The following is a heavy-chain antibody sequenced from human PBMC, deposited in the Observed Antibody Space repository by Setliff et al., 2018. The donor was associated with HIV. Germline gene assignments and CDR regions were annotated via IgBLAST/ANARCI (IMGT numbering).Heavy chain of an antibody. CDR2: ISGSGSAM. V-gene: IGHV3-48*03. CDR3: ARVPVMATITYWYFDL. D-gene: IGHD5-12*01. J-gene: IGHJ2*01. Sequence: GGSLRLSCAASGFTFSSYEMNWVRQAPGKGLEWVSYISGSGSAMYYAASVKGRFTISRDNAKNSLYLQMNSLRAEDTTIYYCARVPVMATITYWYFDLWGRGTLVTVSS. CDR1: GFTFSSYE.